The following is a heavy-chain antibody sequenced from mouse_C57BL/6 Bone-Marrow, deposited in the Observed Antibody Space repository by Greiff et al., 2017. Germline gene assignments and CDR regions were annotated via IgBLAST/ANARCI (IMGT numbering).Heavy chain of an antibody. J-gene: IGHJ1*03. CDR3: AIYYYGVGDWYFDV. CDR1: GYTFTSYW. CDR2: IDPSDSET. Sequence: QVQLQQPGAELVRPGSSVKLSCKASGYTFTSYWMHWVKQRPIQGLEWIGNIDPSDSETHYNQKFKDKATLTVDKSSSTAYMQLSSLTSEASAVYYCAIYYYGVGDWYFDVWGTGTTVTVSS. V-gene: IGHV1-52*01. D-gene: IGHD1-1*01.